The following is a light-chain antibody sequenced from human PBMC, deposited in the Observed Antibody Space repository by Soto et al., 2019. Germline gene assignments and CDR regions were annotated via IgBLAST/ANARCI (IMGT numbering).Light chain of an antibody. CDR1: QSLFYSSNSKDY. V-gene: IGKV4-1*01. CDR2: WAS. CDR3: QQYFSTPWT. J-gene: IGKJ1*01. Sequence: DIVMTQSPESLAVSLGERATINCKASQSLFYSSNSKDYLAWYQQKPGQPPRLLIYWASIRESGVPDRFSGSGSGKDFPLTVSSLQAEDVAVYYCQQYFSTPWTFGQGTKVEIK.